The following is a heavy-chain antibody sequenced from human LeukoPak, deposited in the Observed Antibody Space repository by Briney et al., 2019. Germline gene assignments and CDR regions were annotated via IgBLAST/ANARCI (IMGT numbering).Heavy chain of an antibody. Sequence: PGGSLRLSCAASGFTFRKYGMQWGREAPGKGREWVACIRYEGRKKYYADSVKGRLTISRDNSKSTLYLQMSSQRAEDTAVYYCAKDWAYSGNYYYFDYWGQGTLVTVSS. CDR1: GFTFRKYG. CDR2: IRYEGRKK. J-gene: IGHJ4*02. D-gene: IGHD1-26*01. CDR3: AKDWAYSGNYYYFDY. V-gene: IGHV3-30*02.